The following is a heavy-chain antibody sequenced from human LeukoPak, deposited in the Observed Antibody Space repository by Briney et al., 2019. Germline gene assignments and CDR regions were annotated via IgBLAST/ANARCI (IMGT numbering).Heavy chain of an antibody. CDR3: ARDGGYCSGGICYSRGYFDI. CDR1: GFPFSSYT. J-gene: IGHJ3*02. D-gene: IGHD2-15*01. CDR2: FSSSSSYK. Sequence: GGSLRLSCAASGFPFSSYTMDWVRQAPGKGLEWVSSFSSSSSYKLYADSMEGRFTISRDNAKNSLYLQLNSVRAEDTAVYYCARDGGYCSGGICYSRGYFDIWGLGTMVTVSS. V-gene: IGHV3-21*01.